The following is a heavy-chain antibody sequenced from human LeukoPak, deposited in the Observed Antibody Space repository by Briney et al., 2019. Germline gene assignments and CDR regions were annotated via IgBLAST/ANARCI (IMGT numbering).Heavy chain of an antibody. V-gene: IGHV4-38-2*02. D-gene: IGHD1-26*01. J-gene: IGHJ4*02. CDR1: NYSINNGHF. CDR3: ARVAWELPPPLETNYFDF. Sequence: PSETLSLTCTVSNYSINNGHFWSWIRQPPGKGLEWIGSMYHSGSTYLNPSLESRARMSIDTSKNQFSLRLKSVTASDTAVYYCARVAWELPPPLETNYFDFWGQGTLVTVSS. CDR2: MYHSGST.